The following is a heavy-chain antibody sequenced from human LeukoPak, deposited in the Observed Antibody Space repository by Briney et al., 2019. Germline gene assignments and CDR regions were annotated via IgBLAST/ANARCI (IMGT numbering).Heavy chain of an antibody. Sequence: PGRSLRLSCAASGFTFSSYGMHCVRQAPGKGLEWVAVISYDGSNKYYADSVKGRFTISRDNSKNTLYLQMNSLRAEDTAVYYCAKDYNWFDYWGQGTLVTVSS. CDR2: ISYDGSNK. J-gene: IGHJ4*02. D-gene: IGHD1-20*01. V-gene: IGHV3-30*18. CDR3: AKDYNWFDY. CDR1: GFTFSSYG.